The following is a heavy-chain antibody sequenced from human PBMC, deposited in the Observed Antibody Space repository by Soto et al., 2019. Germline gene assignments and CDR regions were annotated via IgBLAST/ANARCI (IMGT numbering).Heavy chain of an antibody. Sequence: QVQLVQSGAEVKKPGSSVKVSCKASGGTFSSYAISWVRQAPGQGLEWMGGIIPIFGTANYAQKFQGRVTMTADESTSTAYMELSSLRSEDTAVYYCARDRYTYYYGSGSLYYFDYWGQGTLVTVSS. CDR1: GGTFSSYA. CDR3: ARDRYTYYYGSGSLYYFDY. J-gene: IGHJ4*02. CDR2: IIPIFGTA. V-gene: IGHV1-69*01. D-gene: IGHD3-10*01.